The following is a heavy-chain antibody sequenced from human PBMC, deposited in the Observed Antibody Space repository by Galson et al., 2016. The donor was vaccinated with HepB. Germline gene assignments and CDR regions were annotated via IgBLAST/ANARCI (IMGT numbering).Heavy chain of an antibody. V-gene: IGHV6-1*01. CDR3: ARDVFSGQWSPWDY. D-gene: IGHD6-19*01. CDR1: GDSVSSNNAA. CDR2: TYYRSKWYN. J-gene: IGHJ4*02. Sequence: CAISGDSVSSNNAAWNWIRQSPSRGLEWLGRTYYRSKWYNDYALSVKSRISINPDTSKNQFSLQLKSVTPEDTAVYYCARDVFSGQWSPWDYWGQGTLVTVSS.